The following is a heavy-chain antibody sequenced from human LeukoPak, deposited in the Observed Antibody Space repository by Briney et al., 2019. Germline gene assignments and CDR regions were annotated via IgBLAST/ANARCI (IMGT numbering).Heavy chain of an antibody. V-gene: IGHV1-69*13. CDR2: IIPIFGTA. J-gene: IGHJ6*01. D-gene: IGHD3-10*01. CDR3: ARGITMVRGVIDYYYYGMDV. Sequence: SVKVSCKASGGTFSSYAISWVRQAPGQGLEWMGGIIPIFGTANYAQKFQGRVTITADESTSTAYMELSSLRSEDTAVYYCARGITMVRGVIDYYYYGMDVWGKGPRSPSPQ. CDR1: GGTFSSYA.